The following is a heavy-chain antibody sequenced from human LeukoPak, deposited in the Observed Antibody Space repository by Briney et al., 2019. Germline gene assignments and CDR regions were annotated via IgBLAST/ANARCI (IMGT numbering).Heavy chain of an antibody. Sequence: SETLSLTCTVSGTSISSYYWSWIRQPPGKGLEWIGYIYYSGNTNYNPSLKSRVTISIDTSKSQFSLELSSVTAANTAVYYCARCGLSEIVPRPGVADYWGQGTLVTVSS. V-gene: IGHV4-59*01. CDR1: GTSISSYY. CDR2: IYYSGNT. CDR3: ARCGLSEIVPRPGVADY. J-gene: IGHJ4*02. D-gene: IGHD6-6*01.